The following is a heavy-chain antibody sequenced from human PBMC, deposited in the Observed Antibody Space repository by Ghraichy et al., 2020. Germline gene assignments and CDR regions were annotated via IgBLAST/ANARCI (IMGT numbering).Heavy chain of an antibody. D-gene: IGHD6-19*01. Sequence: SCAASGFTFSSYWMSWVRQAPGKGLEWVANIKKDGSEKYYMDSVKARFTISRDNAKNSLYLQMNSLRAEDTAVYYCARLSRAVSGIDYWGQGTLVTVSS. J-gene: IGHJ4*02. V-gene: IGHV3-7*01. CDR1: GFTFSSYW. CDR3: ARLSRAVSGIDY. CDR2: IKKDGSEK.